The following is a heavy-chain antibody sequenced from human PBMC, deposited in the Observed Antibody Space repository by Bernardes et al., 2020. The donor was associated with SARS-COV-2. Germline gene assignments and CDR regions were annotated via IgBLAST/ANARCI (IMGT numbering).Heavy chain of an antibody. J-gene: IGHJ3*02. V-gene: IGHV1-2*02. CDR1: GYTFTGYY. Sequence: ASVKVSCKASGYTFTGYYMHWVRQAPGQGLEWMGWINPKSGGTNYAQKFQGRVTMTRDTSISTAYMELSRLRFDDTAVFYCARGGLEWLSLDAFDIWGQGTMVTVSS. CDR2: INPKSGGT. CDR3: ARGGLEWLSLDAFDI. D-gene: IGHD3-3*01.